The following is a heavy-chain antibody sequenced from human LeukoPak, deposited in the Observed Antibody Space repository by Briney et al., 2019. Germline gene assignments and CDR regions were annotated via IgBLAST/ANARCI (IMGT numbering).Heavy chain of an antibody. V-gene: IGHV3-30*02. CDR1: GFTFSSYG. CDR2: IRYDGGNK. D-gene: IGHD3-3*01. CDR3: AKDLFGWSGFHYYYYMDV. J-gene: IGHJ6*03. Sequence: GGSLRLSCAASGFTFSSYGMHSVRHAPGRGLGWVAFIRYDGGNKYYADAVKGRFTISRDNSKNTLYLQMNSLRAEDTAVYYCAKDLFGWSGFHYYYYMDVWGKGTTVTVSS.